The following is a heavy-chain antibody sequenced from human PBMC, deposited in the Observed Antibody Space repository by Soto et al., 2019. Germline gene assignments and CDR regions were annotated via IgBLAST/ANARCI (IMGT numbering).Heavy chain of an antibody. CDR1: GYTFTSYG. CDR3: ARVEGEQLSWFADAFDI. D-gene: IGHD6-6*01. CDR2: ISAYNGNT. V-gene: IGHV1-18*01. J-gene: IGHJ3*02. Sequence: QVQLVQSGAEVKKPGASVKVSCKASGYTFTSYGISWVRQAPGQGLEWMGWISAYNGNTNYAQKLQGRVTMTTDSSTSTAYMELRSLRSDDTAVYYCARVEGEQLSWFADAFDIWGQGTMVTVSS.